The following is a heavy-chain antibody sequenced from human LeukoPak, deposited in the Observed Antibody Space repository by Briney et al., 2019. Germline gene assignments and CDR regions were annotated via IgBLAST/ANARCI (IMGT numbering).Heavy chain of an antibody. D-gene: IGHD6-13*01. CDR3: ARQRIAAGFYFDY. J-gene: IGHJ4*02. Sequence: SETLSLTCTVSGGSISSYYWSWIRQPPGKGLEWIGCIYYSGSTNYNPSLKSRVTISVDTSKNQFSLKLSSVTAADTAVYYCARQRIAAGFYFDYWGQGTLVTVSS. CDR1: GGSISSYY. CDR2: IYYSGST. V-gene: IGHV4-59*08.